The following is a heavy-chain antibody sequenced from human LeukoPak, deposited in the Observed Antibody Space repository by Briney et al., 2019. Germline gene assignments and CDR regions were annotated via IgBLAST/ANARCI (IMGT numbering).Heavy chain of an antibody. CDR2: ISYDGSNK. V-gene: IGHV3-30*18. J-gene: IGHJ4*02. CDR1: GFTLSSYG. Sequence: GGSLRLSCAASGFTLSSYGMNWVRQAPGKGLEWVEVISYDGSNKYYEDSVKGRFTFSRDNSNNTLYLQMNSLRAEDTAVYYCAKDLVYCSGGSCYVFDDWGRGTLVT. CDR3: AKDLVYCSGGSCYVFDD. D-gene: IGHD2-15*01.